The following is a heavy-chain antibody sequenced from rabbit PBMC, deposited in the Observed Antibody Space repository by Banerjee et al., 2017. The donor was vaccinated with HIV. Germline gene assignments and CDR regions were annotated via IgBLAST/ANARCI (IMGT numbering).Heavy chain of an antibody. CDR2: IYAGSSGNT. Sequence: QEQLEESGGDLVKPEGSLTLTCKASGFTISSGYDMCWVRQAPGKGLEWIACIYAGSSGNTYYASWAKGRFTISKTSSTTVTLQMTSLTAADTATYFCARDLAGVIGWNFNLWGPGTLVTVS. V-gene: IGHV1S45*01. CDR3: ARDLAGVIGWNFNL. CDR1: GFTISSGYD. D-gene: IGHD4-1*01. J-gene: IGHJ4*01.